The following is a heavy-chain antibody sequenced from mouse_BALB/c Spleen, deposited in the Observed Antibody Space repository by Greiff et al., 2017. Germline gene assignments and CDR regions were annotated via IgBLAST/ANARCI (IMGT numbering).Heavy chain of an antibody. D-gene: IGHD2-4*01. CDR1: GDSITSGY. Sequence: EVQLVESGPSLVKPSQTLSLTCSVTGDSITSGYWNWIRKFPGNKLEYMGYISYSGSTYYNPSLKSRISITRDTSKNQYYLQLNSVTTEDTATYYCARFYYDYPWFAYWGQGTLVTVSA. CDR3: ARFYYDYPWFAY. V-gene: IGHV3-8*02. J-gene: IGHJ3*01. CDR2: ISYSGST.